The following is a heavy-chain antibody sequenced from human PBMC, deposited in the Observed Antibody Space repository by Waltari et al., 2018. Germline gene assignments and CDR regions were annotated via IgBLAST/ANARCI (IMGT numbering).Heavy chain of an antibody. V-gene: IGHV6-1*01. Sequence: VQLQQSGPGLVTPSQTLSLTCAIPWDSVSSNSAAWNWIRQSPSRGLEWLGRTYYKSKLYNDDAVSVKSRITINPDTSKNQFSLQLNSVTPEDTAVYDCAREGLIQLWLNWFDPWGQGTLVTVSS. CDR2: TYYKSKLYN. CDR1: WDSVSSNSAA. CDR3: AREGLIQLWLNWFDP. D-gene: IGHD5-18*01. J-gene: IGHJ5*02.